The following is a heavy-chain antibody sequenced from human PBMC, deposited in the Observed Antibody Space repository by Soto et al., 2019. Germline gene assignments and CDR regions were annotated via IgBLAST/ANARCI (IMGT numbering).Heavy chain of an antibody. D-gene: IGHD1-26*01. J-gene: IGHJ4*02. Sequence: QVQLQESGPRLVKPSQTLSLTCTVSGGSIRSGDNYWSWIRQTPGKGLERIGYIYYRGSTYYNQALKSRVTISVDTSLHQFSLTLTSVTAADTAVYYCARDPARGGGSYLGYFDYWGQGTPVTVSS. V-gene: IGHV4-30-4*01. CDR1: GGSIRSGDNY. CDR2: IYYRGST. CDR3: ARDPARGGGSYLGYFDY.